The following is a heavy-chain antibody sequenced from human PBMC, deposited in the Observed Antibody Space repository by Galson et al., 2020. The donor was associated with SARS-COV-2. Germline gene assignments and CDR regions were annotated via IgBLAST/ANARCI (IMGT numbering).Heavy chain of an antibody. CDR2: IYYSGST. CDR3: ARHEVGYSSGIPWGY. Sequence: ASETLSLTCTVSGGSISSSSYYWGWIRQPPGKGLEWIGSIYYSGSTYYNPSLKSRVTISVDTSKNQFSLKLSSVTAADTAVYYCARHEVGYSSGIPWGYWGQGTLVTVSS. J-gene: IGHJ4*02. D-gene: IGHD6-19*01. CDR1: GGSISSSSYY. V-gene: IGHV4-39*01.